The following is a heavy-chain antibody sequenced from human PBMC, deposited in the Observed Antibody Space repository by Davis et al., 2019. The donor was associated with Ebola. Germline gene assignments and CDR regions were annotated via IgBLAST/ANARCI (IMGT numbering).Heavy chain of an antibody. J-gene: IGHJ4*02. V-gene: IGHV3-9*01. Sequence: GGSLRLSCAASGFTFDHYAMHWVRQIPGKGLEWVSGITWNSNRVAYVDSVKGRFTISRDNAKNSLYLQMNSLRAEDTAVYYCAREGPSYYDFWSGYYRILDYWGQGTLVTVSS. CDR1: GFTFDHYA. CDR2: ITWNSNRV. CDR3: AREGPSYYDFWSGYYRILDY. D-gene: IGHD3-3*01.